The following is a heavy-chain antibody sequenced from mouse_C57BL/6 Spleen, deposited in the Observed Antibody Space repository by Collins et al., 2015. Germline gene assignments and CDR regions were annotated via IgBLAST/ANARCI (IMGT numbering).Heavy chain of an antibody. J-gene: IGHJ3*01. CDR3: AGNYGSSYEFAY. CDR1: GYTFTSYW. CDR2: IDPSDSET. D-gene: IGHD1-1*01. Sequence: QVQLQQPGAELVRPGSSVKLSCKASGYTFTSYWMHWVKQRPIQGLEWIGNIDPSDSETHYNQKFKDKATLTVDKSSSTAYMQLSSLTSEDSAVYYCAGNYGSSYEFAYWGQGTLVTVSA. V-gene: IGHV1-52*01.